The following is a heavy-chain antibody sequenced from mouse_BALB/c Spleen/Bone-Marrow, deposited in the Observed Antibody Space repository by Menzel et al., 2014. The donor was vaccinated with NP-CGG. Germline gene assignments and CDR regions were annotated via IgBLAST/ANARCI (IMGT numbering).Heavy chain of an antibody. CDR1: GYAFSTYW. V-gene: IGHV1-80*01. D-gene: IGHD2-2*01. Sequence: VQLQQAGAELVRPGSSVKISCKASGYAFSTYWMTWVKQRPGQGLEWIGQIYPGDGDTKYNGKFKGKATLTADKSSSTAYMQLSSLTSEDSAVYFCAMVTTGFAYWGQGTLVIVSA. CDR3: AMVTTGFAY. J-gene: IGHJ3*01. CDR2: IYPGDGDT.